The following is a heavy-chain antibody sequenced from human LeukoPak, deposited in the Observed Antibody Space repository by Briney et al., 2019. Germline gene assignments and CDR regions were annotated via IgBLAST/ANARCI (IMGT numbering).Heavy chain of an antibody. Sequence: GGSLRLSCAASGFTFSNCAMHWVRQAPGKGLEWDSAISGSGGSTYYADSVKGRFTISRDNSKNTLYLQMNSLRAEDTAVYYCAKDGKRSSSSSGGMDVWGQGTTVTVSS. CDR3: AKDGKRSSSSSGGMDV. D-gene: IGHD6-6*01. CDR1: GFTFSNCA. V-gene: IGHV3-23*01. CDR2: ISGSGGST. J-gene: IGHJ6*02.